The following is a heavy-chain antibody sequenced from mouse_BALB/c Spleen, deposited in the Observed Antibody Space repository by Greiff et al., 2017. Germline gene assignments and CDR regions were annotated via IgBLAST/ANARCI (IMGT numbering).Heavy chain of an antibody. CDR1: GFSLTSYG. CDR3: ARVSVEGKFAY. D-gene: IGHD1-1*01. V-gene: IGHV2-2*01. J-gene: IGHJ3*01. CDR2: IWSGGST. Sequence: VQLQQSGPGLVQPSQSLSITCTVSGFSLTSYGVHWVRQSPGKGLEWLGVIWSGGSTDYNAAFISRLSISKDNSKSQVFLKMNSLQTDDTARYYCARVSVEGKFAYWGQGTLVTVSA.